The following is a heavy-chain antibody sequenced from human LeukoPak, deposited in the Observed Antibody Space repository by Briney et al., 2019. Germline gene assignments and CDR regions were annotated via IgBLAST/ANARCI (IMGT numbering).Heavy chain of an antibody. CDR3: AGDSSGYLNYFDY. Sequence: PSETLSLTCTVSCGSISSYYWSWIRQPPGKGLEWIGYIYYSGSTNYNPSLKSRVTISVDTSKNQFSLKLSSVTAADTAVYYCAGDSSGYLNYFDYWGQGTLVTVSS. V-gene: IGHV4-59*08. J-gene: IGHJ4*02. CDR1: CGSISSYY. CDR2: IYYSGST. D-gene: IGHD3-22*01.